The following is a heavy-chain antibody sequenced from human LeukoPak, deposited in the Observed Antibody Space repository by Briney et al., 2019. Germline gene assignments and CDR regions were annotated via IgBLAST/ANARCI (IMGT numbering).Heavy chain of an antibody. Sequence: ASVKVSCKVSGYTFTDYYMHWVRQAPGQGLEWMGWINPNSGGTNYAQKFQGRVTMTRDTSISTAYMELSRLRSDDTAVYYCAREVTMVRGVLGAFDIWGQGTMVTVS. D-gene: IGHD3-10*01. J-gene: IGHJ3*02. CDR3: AREVTMVRGVLGAFDI. CDR1: GYTFTDYY. CDR2: INPNSGGT. V-gene: IGHV1-2*02.